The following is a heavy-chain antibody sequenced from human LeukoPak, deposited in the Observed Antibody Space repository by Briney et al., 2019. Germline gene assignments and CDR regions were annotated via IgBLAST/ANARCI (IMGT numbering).Heavy chain of an antibody. V-gene: IGHV3-53*01. D-gene: IGHD6-19*01. CDR3: ARSRLDAFDI. J-gene: IGHJ3*02. CDR2: IYRGGST. Sequence: GGSLRLSCAASGFTFSSYSMNWVRQAPGKGLEWVSVIYRGGSTYYADFVKGRFTISRDNSKNTLFLQMNSLTAEDTAMFYCARSRLDAFDIWGQGTMVTVSS. CDR1: GFTFSSYS.